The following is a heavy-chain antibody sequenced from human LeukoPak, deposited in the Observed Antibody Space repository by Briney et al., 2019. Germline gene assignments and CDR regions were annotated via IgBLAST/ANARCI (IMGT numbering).Heavy chain of an antibody. D-gene: IGHD1-7*01. Sequence: SETLSLTCTVSGGSISSSSYYWSWIRQPPGKGLEWIGEINHSGSTNYNPSLKSRVTISVDTSKNQFSLKLSSVTAADTAVYYCARGLITGTKRDAFDIWGQGTMVTVSS. CDR2: INHSGST. CDR3: ARGLITGTKRDAFDI. V-gene: IGHV4-39*07. J-gene: IGHJ3*02. CDR1: GGSISSSSYY.